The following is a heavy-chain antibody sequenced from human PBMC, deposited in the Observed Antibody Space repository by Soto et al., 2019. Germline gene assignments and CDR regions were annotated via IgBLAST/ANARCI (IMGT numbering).Heavy chain of an antibody. J-gene: IGHJ4*02. D-gene: IGHD3-16*01. V-gene: IGHV4-34*01. CDR3: ARVAREGEIEY. CDR2: INHSGST. CDR1: VVSFSGYY. Sequence: PSETLSLTCAFYVVSFSGYYWSCIRQAPGKGLEWIGEINHSGSTNYNPSLKSRVTISVDTSKNQFSLKLSSVTAADTAVYYCARVAREGEIEYWGQGTLVSVSS.